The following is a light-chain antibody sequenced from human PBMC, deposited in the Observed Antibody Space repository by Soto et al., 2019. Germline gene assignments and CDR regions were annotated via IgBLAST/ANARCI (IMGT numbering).Light chain of an antibody. V-gene: IGLV2-8*01. CDR1: RDDVGGYNY. CDR3: NSYVTSNVVV. J-gene: IGLJ2*01. CDR2: EVN. Sequence: QSGLTQPPSASGPLGQAVTISCTGTRDDVGGYNYVSWYQQHPGKAPKLLIYEVNKRPSGVPARFSGSKSGNTASLTVSGLQADDEAGYYCNSYVTSNVVVFGGGTTLTVL.